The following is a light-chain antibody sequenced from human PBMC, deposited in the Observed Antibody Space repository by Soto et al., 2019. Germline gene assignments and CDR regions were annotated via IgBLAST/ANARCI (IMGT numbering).Light chain of an antibody. CDR2: DAS. J-gene: IGKJ1*01. V-gene: IGKV3-11*01. CDR3: QQRSNWRT. Sequence: EIVLTQSPATLSLSPGERATLSCRASQSVSSYLAWYQQKPGQAPRLLIYDASNRATGIPARFSGSGSGTDFTLTISRLEPEYFAVYYCQQRSNWRTFGQGTKVEIK. CDR1: QSVSSY.